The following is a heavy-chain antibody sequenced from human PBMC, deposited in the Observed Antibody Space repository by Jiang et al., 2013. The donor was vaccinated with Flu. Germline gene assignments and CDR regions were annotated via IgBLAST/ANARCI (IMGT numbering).Heavy chain of an antibody. CDR1: GGSISSSSYY. CDR3: ARNILRFLEWSSYFDY. D-gene: IGHD3-3*01. Sequence: TLSLTCTVSGGSISSSSYYWGWIRQPPGKGLEWIGSIYYSGSTYYNPSLKSRVTISVDTSKNQFSLKLSSVTAADTAVYYCARNILRFLEWSSYFDYWGQGTLVTVSS. CDR2: IYYSGST. V-gene: IGHV4-39*01. J-gene: IGHJ4*02.